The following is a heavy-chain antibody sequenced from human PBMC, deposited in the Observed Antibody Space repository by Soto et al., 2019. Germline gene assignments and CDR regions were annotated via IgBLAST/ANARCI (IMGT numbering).Heavy chain of an antibody. Sequence: GESLKISCKASGYTFTNYWITWVRQVPGKGLERMGVIYPGDSDTRYSPPFQGLLTISADRSINTAYLQWSSLKASDTAIYYCARHGCSGGMCHSFFGWCRCNMDVWGRGNTVAVSS. CDR2: IYPGDSDT. CDR1: GYTFTNYW. D-gene: IGHD2-15*01. CDR3: ARHGCSGGMCHSFFGWCRCNMDV. J-gene: IGHJ6*03. V-gene: IGHV5-51*01.